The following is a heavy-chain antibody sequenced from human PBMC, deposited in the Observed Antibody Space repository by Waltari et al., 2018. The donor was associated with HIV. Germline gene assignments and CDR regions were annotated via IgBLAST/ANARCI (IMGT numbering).Heavy chain of an antibody. CDR3: TRDLSTYGHEFDY. V-gene: IGHV3-74*01. CDR2: ISTDGGDT. CDR1: GFNFRSYW. D-gene: IGHD3-16*01. J-gene: IGHJ4*02. Sequence: EVQLVESGGDLVQPGGSLRLSCAASGFNFRSYWMHWIRQIPGKGLVWVSHISTDGGDTSDLESVKGRFTISRDNAKNTLYLQMNSLRVEDTAIYYCTRDLSTYGHEFDYWGQGTLVTVAS.